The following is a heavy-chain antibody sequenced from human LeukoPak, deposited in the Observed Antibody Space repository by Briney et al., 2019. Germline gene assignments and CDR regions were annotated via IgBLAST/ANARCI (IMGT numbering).Heavy chain of an antibody. Sequence: PGGSLRLSCAASGFTFSSFALSWVRHAPGKGLEWVSAISGSGAGTYYADSVKGRFTISRDNSKNTLYLQMTGLRVEDAAVYYCAKVLHYYDDNTSPGYWGRGTLVTISS. CDR3: AKVLHYYDDNTSPGY. D-gene: IGHD3-22*01. J-gene: IGHJ4*02. CDR1: GFTFSSFA. CDR2: ISGSGAGT. V-gene: IGHV3-23*01.